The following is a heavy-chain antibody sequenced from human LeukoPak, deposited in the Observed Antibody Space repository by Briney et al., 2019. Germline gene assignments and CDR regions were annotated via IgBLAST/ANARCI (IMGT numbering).Heavy chain of an antibody. CDR1: GFTFSMNS. J-gene: IGHJ4*02. V-gene: IGHV3-23*01. CDR2: INDRGGYI. Sequence: GGSLRLSCEASGFTFSMNSMAWVRQAPGKGLEWVSVINDRGGYIQDADSVKGRFTISRDNSQNTLFLQMNSLRDDDTDVYYCVKERDRGIEVADDFDYWGQGTLVTVSS. CDR3: VKERDRGIEVADDFDY. D-gene: IGHD6-19*01.